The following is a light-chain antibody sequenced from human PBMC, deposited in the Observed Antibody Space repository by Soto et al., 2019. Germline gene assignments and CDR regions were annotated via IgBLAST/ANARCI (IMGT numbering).Light chain of an antibody. CDR2: DVT. J-gene: IGLJ1*01. V-gene: IGLV2-11*01. CDR3: CSYAGSYTWV. CDR1: NSDVGAYKF. Sequence: QSALTQPRSLSGSPGQSVTISCTGSNSDVGAYKFVSWLQHNPGEAPKVMIYDVTQRPSGVPDRFSGTKSGNTASLTISGLQAEDEADYYCCSYAGSYTWVFGSGTKVTVL.